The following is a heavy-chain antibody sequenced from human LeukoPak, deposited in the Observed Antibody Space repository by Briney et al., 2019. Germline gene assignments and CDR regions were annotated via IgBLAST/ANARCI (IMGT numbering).Heavy chain of an antibody. D-gene: IGHD2-8*01. CDR3: ARIRCVSGPEICYNH. CDR1: GVSLTDYY. V-gene: IGHV4-34*01. Sequence: SGTLSLTCAVSGVSLTDYYWSWIRQSPGKGLEWIGEVSPDGYDKYNPSLKSRVSISVDRSDNQLSLRLSSVTAADTAIYYCARIRCVSGPEICYNHWAQGSLVTVSS. CDR2: VSPDGYD. J-gene: IGHJ5*02.